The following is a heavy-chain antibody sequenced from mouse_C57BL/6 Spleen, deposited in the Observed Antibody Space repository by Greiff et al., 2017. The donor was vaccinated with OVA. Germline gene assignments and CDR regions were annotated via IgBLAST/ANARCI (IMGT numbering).Heavy chain of an antibody. J-gene: IGHJ1*03. CDR3: ARNDYYGSRLYWYFDV. Sequence: EVKLVESGGGLVKPGGSLKLSCAASGFTFSDYGMHWVRQAPEKGLEWVAYISSGSSTIYYADTVKGRFTIPRDNAKNTLFLQMTSLRSEDTAMYYCARNDYYGSRLYWYFDVWGTGTTVTVSS. D-gene: IGHD1-1*01. V-gene: IGHV5-17*01. CDR1: GFTFSDYG. CDR2: ISSGSSTI.